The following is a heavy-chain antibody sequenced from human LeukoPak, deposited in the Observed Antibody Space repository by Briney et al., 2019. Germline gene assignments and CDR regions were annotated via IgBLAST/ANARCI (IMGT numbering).Heavy chain of an antibody. CDR2: INHSGST. V-gene: IGHV4-34*01. CDR1: GGSFSGYY. CDR3: ARRVVVVVAATGEYYYYYYYMDV. D-gene: IGHD2-15*01. Sequence: SETLSLTCAVYGGSFSGYYWSWIRQPPGKGLEWIGEINHSGSTNYNPSLKSRVTISVDTSKNQFSLKLSSVTAADTAVYYCARRVVVVVAATGEYYYYYYYMDVWGKGTTVTISS. J-gene: IGHJ6*03.